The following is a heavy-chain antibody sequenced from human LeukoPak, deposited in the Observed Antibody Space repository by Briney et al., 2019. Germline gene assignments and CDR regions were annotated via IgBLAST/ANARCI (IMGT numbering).Heavy chain of an antibody. J-gene: IGHJ4*02. CDR3: ARDKGRDGYTAFDY. V-gene: IGHV1-3*01. D-gene: IGHD5-24*01. CDR2: INAGNGNT. Sequence: ASVKVSCTASGYTFTSYAMHWVRQAPGQRLEWMGWINAGNGNTKYSQKFQGRVTITRDTSISTAYMELSRLRSDDTAVYYCARDKGRDGYTAFDYWGQGTLVTVSS. CDR1: GYTFTSYA.